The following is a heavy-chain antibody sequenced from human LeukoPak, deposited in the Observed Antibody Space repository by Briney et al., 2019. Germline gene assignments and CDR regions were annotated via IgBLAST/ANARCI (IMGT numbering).Heavy chain of an antibody. J-gene: IGHJ3*02. CDR1: GGSFSGYY. Sequence: SETLSLTCAVSGGSFSGYYWSWIRQPPGKGLEWIGEINHSGSTNYNPSLKSRVTISVDTSKNQFSLKLSSVTAADTAVYYCASTRGDWLLDAFDIWGQGTMVTVSS. CDR3: ASTRGDWLLDAFDI. CDR2: INHSGST. D-gene: IGHD3/OR15-3a*01. V-gene: IGHV4-34*01.